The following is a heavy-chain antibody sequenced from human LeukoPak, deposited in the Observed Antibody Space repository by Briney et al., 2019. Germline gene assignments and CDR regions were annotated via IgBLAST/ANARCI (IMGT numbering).Heavy chain of an antibody. J-gene: IGHJ4*02. CDR2: IYPGDSGT. V-gene: IGHV5-51*01. CDR1: GYSFTSYW. CDR3: ARRLSCSGGSCYTLSV. D-gene: IGHD2-15*01. Sequence: GESLKISCKGSGYSFTSYWIGWVRQLPGKGLEWMGIIYPGDSGTRYSPSFQGQVTISADKSISTAYLQWSSLKASDTAMYYCARRLSCSGGSCYTLSVWGQGTLVTVSS.